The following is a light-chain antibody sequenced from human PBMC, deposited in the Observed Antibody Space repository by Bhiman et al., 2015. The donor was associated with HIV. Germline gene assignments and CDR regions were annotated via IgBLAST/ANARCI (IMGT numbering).Light chain of an antibody. CDR2: DVS. CDR3: SSYAGNNIYYV. J-gene: IGLJ1*01. CDR1: STDIGAYDY. V-gene: IGLV2-14*03. Sequence: QSALTQPASVSGSPGQPITISCTGSSTDIGAYDYVSWYQQYPGKAPKLIIYDVSTRPSGVPDRFSGSKSGNTASLTVSGLQAEDEADYYCSSYAGNNIYYVFGTGTKVTVL.